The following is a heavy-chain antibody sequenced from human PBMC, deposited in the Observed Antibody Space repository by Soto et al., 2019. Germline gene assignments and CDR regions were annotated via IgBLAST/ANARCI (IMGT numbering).Heavy chain of an antibody. CDR2: ISASSNYI. J-gene: IGHJ4*02. CDR3: ARAGHTYDPLDY. D-gene: IGHD5-18*01. CDR1: GFTFSSYA. V-gene: IGHV3-21*01. Sequence: PGGSLRLSCAASGFTFSSYAMNWVRQAPGKGLEWVAYISASSNYIRYADSVKGRLSISRDNAKDSLFLQMNSLSVEDTAVYYCARAGHTYDPLDYWGQGTLVTVSS.